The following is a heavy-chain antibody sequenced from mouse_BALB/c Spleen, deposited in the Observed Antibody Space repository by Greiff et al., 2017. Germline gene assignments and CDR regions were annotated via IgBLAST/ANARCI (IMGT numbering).Heavy chain of an antibody. CDR1: GYAFTNYL. CDR2: INPGSGGT. V-gene: IGHV1-54*01. Sequence: VQLQQSGAELVRPGTSVKVSRKASGYAFTNYLIEWVKQRPGQGLEWIGVINPGSGGTNYNEKFKGKATLTADKSSSTAYMQLSSLTSDDSAVYFCARSPDYYAMDYWGQGTSVTVSS. J-gene: IGHJ4*01. CDR3: ARSPDYYAMDY.